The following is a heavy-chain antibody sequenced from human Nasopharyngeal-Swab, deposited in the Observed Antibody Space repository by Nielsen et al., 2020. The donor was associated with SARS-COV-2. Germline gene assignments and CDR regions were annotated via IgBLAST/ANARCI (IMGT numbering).Heavy chain of an antibody. D-gene: IGHD6-19*01. J-gene: IGHJ4*02. CDR3: VHSTGWRLDY. V-gene: IGHV2-5*02. CDR1: GFSLSTSNVG. Sequence: PTLVKPSQTLTLTCTFSGFSLSTSNVGVSWVRQLPGKSLEWLALLYWDDDNRYNPSLKNRITITRDTSKNQVVLTMTNMDPVDTATYYCVHSTGWRLDYWGQGTLVTVSS. CDR2: LYWDDDN.